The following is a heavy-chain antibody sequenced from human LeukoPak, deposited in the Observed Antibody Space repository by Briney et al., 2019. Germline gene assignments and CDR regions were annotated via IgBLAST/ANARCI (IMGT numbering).Heavy chain of an antibody. V-gene: IGHV3-11*01. CDR1: GFTFSDYY. CDR2: ISNSGSTM. D-gene: IGHD6-13*01. J-gene: IGHJ4*02. CDR3: ARAHSGNSWYPAAYFDY. Sequence: GGSLRLSCAASGFTFSDYYMSWIRQAPGKGLEWISYISNSGSTMYYAASVKGRFTISRDNAKNSLYLQMNSLRAEDTAVYYCARAHSGNSWYPAAYFDYWGQGTQVTVSS.